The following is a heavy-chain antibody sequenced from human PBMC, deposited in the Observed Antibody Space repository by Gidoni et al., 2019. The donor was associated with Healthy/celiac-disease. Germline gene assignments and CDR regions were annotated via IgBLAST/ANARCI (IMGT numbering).Heavy chain of an antibody. V-gene: IGHV3-48*01. CDR2: ISSSSSTI. J-gene: IGHJ3*02. Sequence: YISSSSSTIYYADSVKGRFTISRDNAKNSLYLQMNSLRAEDTAVYYCARGPGSGSYDAFDIWGQGTMVTVSS. D-gene: IGHD1-26*01. CDR3: ARGPGSGSYDAFDI.